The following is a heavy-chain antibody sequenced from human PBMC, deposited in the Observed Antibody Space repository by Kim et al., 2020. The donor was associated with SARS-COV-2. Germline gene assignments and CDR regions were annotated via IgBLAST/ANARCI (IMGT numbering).Heavy chain of an antibody. CDR1: GYTFTDYY. J-gene: IGHJ4*02. CDR2: INPNSGGA. CDR3: ARAGQGMAAAAEFGY. Sequence: ASVKVSCKASGYTFTDYYIHWVRQAPGQGLEWMGWINPNSGGANFAQKFQGRVTMTRGTSFSTAYMELSRLRYDDTAVYFCARAGQGMAAAAEFGYWGQG. D-gene: IGHD6-13*01. V-gene: IGHV1-2*02.